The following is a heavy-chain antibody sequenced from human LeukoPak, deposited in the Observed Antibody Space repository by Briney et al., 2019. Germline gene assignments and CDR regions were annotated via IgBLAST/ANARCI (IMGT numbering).Heavy chain of an antibody. CDR3: AKGRSSSWYLFDY. CDR1: GFTFISYW. D-gene: IGHD6-13*01. J-gene: IGHJ4*02. V-gene: IGHV3-7*03. CDR2: INQDGSEK. Sequence: GGSLRLSCAASGFTFISYWMSWVRQAPGKGLEWVANINQDGSEKYYVDSVKGRFTISRDNAKNSLYLQMNSLRAEDTALYYCAKGRSSSWYLFDYWGQGTLVTVSS.